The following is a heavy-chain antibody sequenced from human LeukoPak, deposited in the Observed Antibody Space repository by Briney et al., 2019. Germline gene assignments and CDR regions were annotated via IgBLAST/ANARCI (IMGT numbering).Heavy chain of an antibody. V-gene: IGHV3-33*01. Sequence: GGSLRLSCAASGFTFSSYGMHWVRQAPGKGLEWVAVIWYDGSNKYYADSVKGRFTISRDNSKYTLYLQMNSLRAEDTAVYYCARHKATQYYFDSSGYPLDYWGQGTLVTVSS. J-gene: IGHJ4*02. CDR2: IWYDGSNK. CDR1: GFTFSSYG. D-gene: IGHD3-22*01. CDR3: ARHKATQYYFDSSGYPLDY.